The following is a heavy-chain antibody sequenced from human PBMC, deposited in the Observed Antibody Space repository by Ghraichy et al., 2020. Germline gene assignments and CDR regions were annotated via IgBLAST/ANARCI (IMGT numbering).Heavy chain of an antibody. CDR3: GRGGYIYSSNPVDY. J-gene: IGHJ4*02. Sequence: GGSLRLSCAASGFTFNTYYMTWVRQAPGKGLEWVANIKQDGSERYYVDSVKGRFTISRDNAKDSVYLQMSSLRAEDTAVYFCGRGGYIYSSNPVDYWGQGTQVTVSS. V-gene: IGHV3-7*04. D-gene: IGHD5-18*01. CDR1: GFTFNTYY. CDR2: IKQDGSER.